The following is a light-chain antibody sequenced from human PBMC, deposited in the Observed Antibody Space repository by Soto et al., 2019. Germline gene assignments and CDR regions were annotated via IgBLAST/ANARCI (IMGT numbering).Light chain of an antibody. CDR2: AAS. V-gene: IGKV1-9*01. Sequence: IQMTQSPSSLSATVGDRVTITCRASRAVSSYLVWYQQKPGKAPELLIYAASTLQSGVPLRFSGSGSGTEFTLTISSLQPEDFATYYCQQLSYYPRTFGQGTKLEI. CDR3: QQLSYYPRT. CDR1: RAVSSY. J-gene: IGKJ2*01.